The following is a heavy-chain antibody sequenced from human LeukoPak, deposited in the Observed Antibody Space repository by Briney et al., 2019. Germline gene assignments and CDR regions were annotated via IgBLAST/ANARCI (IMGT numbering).Heavy chain of an antibody. CDR2: IYYSGST. J-gene: IGHJ5*02. Sequence: SETLSLTCIVSGGSISSYYWSWIRQPPRKGLEWIGYIYYSGSTNYNPSLKSRVTISVDTSKNQFSLKLSSVTAADTAVYYCARVLAAAGTRWFDPWGQGTLVTVSS. CDR3: ARVLAAAGTRWFDP. D-gene: IGHD6-13*01. V-gene: IGHV4-59*01. CDR1: GGSISSYY.